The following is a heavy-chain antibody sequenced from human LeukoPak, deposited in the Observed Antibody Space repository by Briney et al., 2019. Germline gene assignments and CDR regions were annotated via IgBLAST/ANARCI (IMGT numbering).Heavy chain of an antibody. Sequence: GGSLRLSCAASGFTVSSSFMSWVRQAPGKGLEWVSLIYRGGTTYVADSVKGRFTISKDTSKSTLQMNSLSAEDTAVYYCVKHSGGVYGNSDSWGQGTLVTVSS. V-gene: IGHV3-53*01. J-gene: IGHJ4*02. CDR1: GFTVSSSF. CDR2: IYRGGTT. CDR3: VKHSGGVYGNSDS. D-gene: IGHD1-1*01.